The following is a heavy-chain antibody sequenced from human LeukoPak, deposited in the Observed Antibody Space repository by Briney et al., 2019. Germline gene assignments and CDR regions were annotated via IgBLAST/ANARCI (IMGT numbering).Heavy chain of an antibody. D-gene: IGHD6-6*01. CDR3: ARHEYSTSGANFDY. J-gene: IGHJ4*02. Sequence: SSETLSLTCAVYGGSFSGYYWSWIRQPPGKGLEWIGEINHSGSTNYNPSLKSRVTISVDTSKNQFSLKLSSVTAADTAVYYCARHEYSTSGANFDYWGQGTLVTVSS. CDR1: GGSFSGYY. CDR2: INHSGST. V-gene: IGHV4-34*01.